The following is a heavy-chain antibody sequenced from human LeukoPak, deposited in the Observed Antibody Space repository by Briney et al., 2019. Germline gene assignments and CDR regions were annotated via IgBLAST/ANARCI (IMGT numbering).Heavy chain of an antibody. CDR1: GYTFTSYD. D-gene: IGHD3-10*01. V-gene: IGHV1-8*01. Sequence: ASVKVSCKASGYTFTSYDINWVRQATGQGLEWMGWMNPNSGNTGYAQKFQGRVTMTRNTSISTAYMELSRLRSDDTAVYYCARDLVGYYGSGSYPSDYWGQGTLVTVSS. CDR2: MNPNSGNT. CDR3: ARDLVGYYGSGSYPSDY. J-gene: IGHJ4*02.